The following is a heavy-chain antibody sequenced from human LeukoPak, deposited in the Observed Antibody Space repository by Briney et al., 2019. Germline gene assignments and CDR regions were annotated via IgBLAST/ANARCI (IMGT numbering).Heavy chain of an antibody. D-gene: IGHD6-13*01. V-gene: IGHV4-34*01. Sequence: SETLSLTCAVCGGSFSGYYWSWIRQPPGKGLEWIGEINHSGSTNYNPSLKSRVTISVDTSKNQFSLKLSSVTAADTAVYYCARDKWGPQQRLDYWGQGTLVTVSS. CDR2: INHSGST. J-gene: IGHJ4*02. CDR3: ARDKWGPQQRLDY. CDR1: GGSFSGYY.